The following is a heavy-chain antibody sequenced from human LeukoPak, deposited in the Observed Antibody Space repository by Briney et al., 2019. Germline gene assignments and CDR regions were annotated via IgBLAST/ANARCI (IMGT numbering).Heavy chain of an antibody. V-gene: IGHV3-7*01. CDR1: GFSFSSYW. CDR2: IKQDGSGK. Sequence: PGGSLRLSCVASGFSFSSYWMSWVRQAPGKGLEWVANIKQDGSGKYFVGSVKGRFTISRDNAKNSLYLQMNSLRAEDTAVYYCARGFWNFDLWGRGTLVTV. CDR3: ARGFWNFDL. J-gene: IGHJ2*01.